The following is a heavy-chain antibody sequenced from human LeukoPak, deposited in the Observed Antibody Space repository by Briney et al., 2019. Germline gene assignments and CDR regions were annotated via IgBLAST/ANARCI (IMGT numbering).Heavy chain of an antibody. CDR3: AKLYCSGSGCNSIDH. Sequence: GGSLRLSCAASGFTFSNYAMSWVRQAPGKGLEWVSTITGSGDSTYYADSVKGRFTLSRDISKNTLYLQMNSLRAEDTAVYYCAKLYCSGSGCNSIDHWGQGTLVTVSS. D-gene: IGHD2-15*01. V-gene: IGHV3-23*01. J-gene: IGHJ4*02. CDR2: ITGSGDST. CDR1: GFTFSNYA.